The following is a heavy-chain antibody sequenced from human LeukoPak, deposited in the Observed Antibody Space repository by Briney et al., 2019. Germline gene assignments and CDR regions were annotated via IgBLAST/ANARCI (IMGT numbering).Heavy chain of an antibody. Sequence: ASVNVSCKASGYTFTSYDINWVRQAPGQGLEWMGWMNPNSGNTGYAQKFQGRVTIIRNTSISTAYMELSSLRSEDTAVYYCARLSLLLPDAFDIWGQGTMVTVSS. CDR3: ARLSLLLPDAFDI. J-gene: IGHJ3*02. CDR1: GYTFTSYD. D-gene: IGHD1-26*01. V-gene: IGHV1-8*03. CDR2: MNPNSGNT.